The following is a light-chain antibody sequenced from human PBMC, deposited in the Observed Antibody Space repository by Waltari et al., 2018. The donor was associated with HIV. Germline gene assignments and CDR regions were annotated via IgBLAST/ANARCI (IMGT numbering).Light chain of an antibody. CDR3: QQYYSPPPWT. CDR2: FAS. Sequence: AIRMTQSPFSLSASVVDRVTITCWASQGISSYLAWYQQKPAKAPKFFIYFASSLQSGVPSGFSGCGSGTDYTLTISSLHPEDFPTYYCQQYYSPPPWTFGQGTKVEIK. J-gene: IGKJ1*01. V-gene: IGKV1D-43*01. CDR1: QGISSY.